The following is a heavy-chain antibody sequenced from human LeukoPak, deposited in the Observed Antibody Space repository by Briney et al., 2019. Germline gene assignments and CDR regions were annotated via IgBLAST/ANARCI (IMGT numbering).Heavy chain of an antibody. CDR2: IISKGDGETT. V-gene: IGHV3-15*01. Sequence: GGSLRLSCAASGFTFTNAWMTWVRQAPGKGLEWVGRIISKGDGETTDYAAPVKGRFSMSRDDSKATMYLQMYSLEAEDTAVYYCTTDLGLTMIRGVIVYWGQGALVTVSS. J-gene: IGHJ4*02. CDR1: GFTFTNAW. D-gene: IGHD3-10*01. CDR3: TTDLGLTMIRGVIVY.